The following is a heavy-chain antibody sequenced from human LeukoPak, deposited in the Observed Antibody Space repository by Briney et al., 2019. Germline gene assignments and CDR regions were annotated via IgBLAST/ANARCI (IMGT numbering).Heavy chain of an antibody. CDR1: GGSISSYY. J-gene: IGHJ3*02. Sequence: SETLSLTCTVSGGSISSYYWNWIRQPPWKGLEWIGYIYYSGSTNYNPSLKSRITISVDTSKNQFSLKLSSVTAADTAVYYCARTQSAANDAFDMWGQGTMVTVSS. CDR3: ARTQSAANDAFDM. CDR2: IYYSGST. D-gene: IGHD2-2*01. V-gene: IGHV4-59*01.